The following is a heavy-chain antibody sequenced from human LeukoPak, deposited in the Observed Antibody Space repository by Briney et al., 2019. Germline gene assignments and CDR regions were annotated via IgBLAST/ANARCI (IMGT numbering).Heavy chain of an antibody. V-gene: IGHV3-53*01. D-gene: IGHD6-19*01. Sequence: PGGSLRLSCAASGFTVSSNYMSWVRQAPGKGLEWVSVIYSGGSTYYADSVKGRFTISRDNSKNTLYLQMNSLRAEDTAVYYCARDFSWAGAGTYPSGGWFDPWGQGTLVTVSS. CDR2: IYSGGST. J-gene: IGHJ5*02. CDR3: ARDFSWAGAGTYPSGGWFDP. CDR1: GFTVSSNY.